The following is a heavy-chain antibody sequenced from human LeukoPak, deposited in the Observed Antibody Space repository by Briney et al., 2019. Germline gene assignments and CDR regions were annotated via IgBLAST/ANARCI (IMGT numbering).Heavy chain of an antibody. CDR1: GFSLSGYW. V-gene: IGHV3-7*03. Sequence: GGSLRLSCAAFGFSLSGYWMTWVREAPGKGLEWGANIKEDGSEKYYADFVKGRFTISRDNAKNSLDLQMNSLRAEDTAVYYCARRGSTDYWGQGTLVTVSS. CDR2: IKEDGSEK. J-gene: IGHJ4*02. CDR3: ARRGSTDY. D-gene: IGHD2/OR15-2a*01.